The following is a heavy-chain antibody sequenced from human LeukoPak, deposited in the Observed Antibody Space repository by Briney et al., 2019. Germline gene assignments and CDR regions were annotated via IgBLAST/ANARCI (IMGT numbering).Heavy chain of an antibody. J-gene: IGHJ4*02. D-gene: IGHD2-15*01. CDR1: GFTFSSYG. CDR3: ATERPLWGSGGSCNAFDY. CDR2: ISFDGSNK. Sequence: GGSLRLSCAASGFTFSSYGMHWVRQAPGKGLEWVAVISFDGSNKYYADSVKGRFTISRGNSKNTLYLQMNSLRAEDTAVYYCATERPLWGSGGSCNAFDYWGQGTLVTVSS. V-gene: IGHV3-30*03.